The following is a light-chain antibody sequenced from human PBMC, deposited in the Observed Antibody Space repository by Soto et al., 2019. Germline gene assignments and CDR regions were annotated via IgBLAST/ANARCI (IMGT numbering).Light chain of an antibody. CDR1: GSNIGAGYD. CDR2: ANI. Sequence: QSVLTQPPSVSGAPGQRVTISCTGSGSNIGAGYDVHWYQQLPGTAPKLLIFANINRPSGVPDRFSGSKSGTSASLAITGLRAEAEADYYCQSYDSSPSGYVFGTGTKVNVL. V-gene: IGLV1-40*01. J-gene: IGLJ1*01. CDR3: QSYDSSPSGYV.